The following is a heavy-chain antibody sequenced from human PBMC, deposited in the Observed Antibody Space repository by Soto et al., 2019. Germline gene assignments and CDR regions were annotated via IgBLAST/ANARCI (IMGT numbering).Heavy chain of an antibody. CDR1: GASIRSYY. V-gene: IGHV4-59*01. CDR2: IYDTGISGYTPST. J-gene: IGHJ6*02. CDR3: ARGEDAFFYYGLDV. Sequence: PSETLSLTCSVSGASIRSYYWHWVRQPPGKGLEWIAYIYDTGISGYTPSTSYNPSLKSRVTMSVDTSKSQFSLKLTSVTAADTAVYYCARGEDAFFYYGLDVWGQGITVTVSS.